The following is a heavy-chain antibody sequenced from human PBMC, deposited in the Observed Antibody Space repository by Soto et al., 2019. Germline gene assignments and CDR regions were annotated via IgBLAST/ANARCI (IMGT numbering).Heavy chain of an antibody. CDR1: GFTFSSYN. V-gene: IGHV3-30*18. Sequence: QVQLVESGGGVVQPGRSLRLSCAASGFTFSSYNRHWVRQAPGKGLEWVAIILYDGSNQYYADSVKGRFTISRDNSKNTLYLEMNSLRVDDTAVYYCAKALGELSPESYDHWGQGVLVTVS. CDR2: ILYDGSNQ. D-gene: IGHD3-10*01. CDR3: AKALGELSPESYDH. J-gene: IGHJ4*02.